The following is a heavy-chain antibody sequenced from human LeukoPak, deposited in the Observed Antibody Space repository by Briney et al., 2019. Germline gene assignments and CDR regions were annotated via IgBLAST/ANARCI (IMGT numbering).Heavy chain of an antibody. CDR2: INPNSGAT. Sequence: ASVKVSCKASGYPFTDYYMHWVRQAPGQGLEWMGWINPNSGATNYAQKFQDRVTMTRDTSISTAYMELSRLRSDDTAVYYCARDLRLVLRYFEFDPWGQGTLVTVSS. D-gene: IGHD3-9*01. J-gene: IGHJ5*02. CDR3: ARDLRLVLRYFEFDP. V-gene: IGHV1-2*02. CDR1: GYPFTDYY.